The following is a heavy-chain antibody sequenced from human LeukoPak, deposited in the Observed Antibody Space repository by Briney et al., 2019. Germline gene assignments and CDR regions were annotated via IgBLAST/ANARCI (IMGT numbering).Heavy chain of an antibody. CDR1: GGSISGTNR. D-gene: IGHD2-21*02. J-gene: IGHJ4*02. V-gene: IGHV4-4*02. CDR3: ARERTAGREFDY. Sequence: SETLSLTCGVSGGSISGTNRWSWVRQPPGKGLEWIGYVYHSGSTNYNPFLKSRVTISVDTSKNQFSLKLTSVTAADTAVYFCARERTAGREFDYWGQGTLVTVSS. CDR2: VYHSGST.